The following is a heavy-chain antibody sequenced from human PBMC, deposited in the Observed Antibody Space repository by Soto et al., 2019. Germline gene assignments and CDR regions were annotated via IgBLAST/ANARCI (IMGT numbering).Heavy chain of an antibody. CDR3: AREGQTDSGYYYGMDV. D-gene: IGHD3-10*01. V-gene: IGHV3-30-3*01. CDR2: ISYDGSNK. Sequence: GGSLRLSCAASGFTFSSYAMHWVRQAPGKGLEWVAVISYDGSNKYYADSVKGRFTISRDNSKNTLYLQMNSLRAEDTAVYYCAREGQTDSGYYYGMDVWGQGTTVTVSS. CDR1: GFTFSSYA. J-gene: IGHJ6*02.